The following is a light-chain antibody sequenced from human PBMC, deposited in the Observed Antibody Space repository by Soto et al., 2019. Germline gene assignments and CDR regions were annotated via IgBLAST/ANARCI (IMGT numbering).Light chain of an antibody. Sequence: EIVLTQSPGTLSLATGERATLSFRASQSVSNNYLAWYQQKPGQAPRLLIHGASSRATGIPDRFSGSGSGTDFTLTISRLEPEDFAVYFCQQYSNSPQTFGQGTKVDIK. J-gene: IGKJ1*01. V-gene: IGKV3-20*01. CDR1: QSVSNNY. CDR2: GAS. CDR3: QQYSNSPQT.